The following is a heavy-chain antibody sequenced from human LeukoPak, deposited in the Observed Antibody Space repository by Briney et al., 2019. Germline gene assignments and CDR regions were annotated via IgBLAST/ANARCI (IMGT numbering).Heavy chain of an antibody. J-gene: IGHJ4*02. CDR1: GFTFSSYA. Sequence: GGSLRLSCAASGFTFSSYAMSWVRQAPGKGLEWVSAISGSGGSTYYADSVKGRFTISRDNSKNTLYLQMNSLRAEDTAVYYRAKLSLYYYGSGSFLYFDYWGQGTLVTVSS. D-gene: IGHD3-10*01. CDR2: ISGSGGST. V-gene: IGHV3-23*01. CDR3: AKLSLYYYGSGSFLYFDY.